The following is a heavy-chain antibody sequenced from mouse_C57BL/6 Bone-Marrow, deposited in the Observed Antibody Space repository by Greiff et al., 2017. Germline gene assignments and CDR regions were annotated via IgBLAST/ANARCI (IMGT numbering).Heavy chain of an antibody. J-gene: IGHJ4*01. CDR2: IDPSDSYT. V-gene: IGHV1-69*01. D-gene: IGHD3-2*02. CDR1: GYTFTSYW. CDR3: ARREIRRTPYYAMDY. Sequence: VQLQQPGAELVMPGASVKLSCKASGYTFTSYWMHWVKQRPGQGLEWIGVIDPSDSYTNYNQKFKGTSTLTVDKSSSTAYMQLSSLTSADSAVYYGARREIRRTPYYAMDYWGQGTSVTVSS.